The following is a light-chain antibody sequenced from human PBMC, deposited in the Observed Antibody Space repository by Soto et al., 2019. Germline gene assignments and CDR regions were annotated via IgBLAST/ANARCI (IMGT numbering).Light chain of an antibody. J-gene: IGKJ2*01. CDR1: QSIRNY. Sequence: DIQVTQSPSSLSASVGDRVTITCRTSQSIRNYINWYQQKPGTAPKLLIYAASTLQRGVPSRFSGSGSGTEFTLTITSLLPEDFAPYYCQQSYDTLPYTFGQGTKLEI. V-gene: IGKV1-39*01. CDR2: AAS. CDR3: QQSYDTLPYT.